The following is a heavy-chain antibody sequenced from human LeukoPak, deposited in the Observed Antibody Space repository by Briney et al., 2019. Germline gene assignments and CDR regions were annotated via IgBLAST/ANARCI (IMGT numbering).Heavy chain of an antibody. V-gene: IGHV1-24*01. J-gene: IGHJ4*02. D-gene: IGHD4-17*01. Sequence: GASVKVSCKVSGYTLTELSMHWVRRAPGKGLEWMGGFDPEDGETIYAQKFQGRVTMTEDTSTDTAYMELSSLRSGDTAVYYCATTLLTTVTTYNYWGQGTLVTVSS. CDR3: ATTLLTTVTTYNY. CDR2: FDPEDGET. CDR1: GYTLTELS.